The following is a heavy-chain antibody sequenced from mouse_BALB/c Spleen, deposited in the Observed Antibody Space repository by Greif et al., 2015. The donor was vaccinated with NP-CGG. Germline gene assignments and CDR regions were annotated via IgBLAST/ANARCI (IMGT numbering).Heavy chain of an antibody. Sequence: VQRVESGPGLVAPSQSLSITCTVSGFSLTSYGVHWVRQPPGKGLEWLGVIWAGGSTNYNSALMSRLSISKDNSKSXVFLKMNRLQTDDTAMYYCARDGDDGYCFDYWGQGTTLTVSS. J-gene: IGHJ2*01. D-gene: IGHD2-3*01. CDR3: ARDGDDGYCFDY. V-gene: IGHV2-9*02. CDR2: IWAGGST. CDR1: GFSLTSYG.